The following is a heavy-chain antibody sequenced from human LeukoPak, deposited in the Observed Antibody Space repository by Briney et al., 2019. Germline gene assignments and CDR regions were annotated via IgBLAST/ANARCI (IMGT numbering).Heavy chain of an antibody. CDR3: ARDFGTNEGDYFDY. CDR2: IIPILGIA. Sequence: KISCKGSGYSFTSYWIGWVRQAPGQGLEWMGRIIPILGIANYAQKFQGRVTITADKSTSTAYMELSSLRSEDTAVYYCARDFGTNEGDYFDYWGQGALVTVSS. V-gene: IGHV1-69*04. J-gene: IGHJ4*02. CDR1: GYSFTSYW. D-gene: IGHD3-10*01.